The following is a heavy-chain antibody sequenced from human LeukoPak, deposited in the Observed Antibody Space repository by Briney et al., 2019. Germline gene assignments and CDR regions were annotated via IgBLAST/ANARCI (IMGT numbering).Heavy chain of an antibody. D-gene: IGHD1-1*01. Sequence: ASVKVSCKASGYTFTDLYIHWVRQAPGQGLEWMGWINTQSGGTRYAQNFQGRVSMTRDTSISTAYMELSSLTSADTAVFYCARVQRCDVGTSFLFDYWGQGTLVTASS. CDR1: GYTFTDLY. CDR2: INTQSGGT. J-gene: IGHJ4*02. V-gene: IGHV1-2*02. CDR3: ARVQRCDVGTSFLFDY.